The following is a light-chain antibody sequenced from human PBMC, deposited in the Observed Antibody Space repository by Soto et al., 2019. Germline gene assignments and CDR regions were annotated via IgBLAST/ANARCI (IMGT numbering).Light chain of an antibody. J-gene: IGLJ3*02. CDR1: NSDVGGYNY. V-gene: IGLV2-14*01. CDR2: EVS. CDR3: CSYTPNNTWV. Sequence: QSALTQPASVSGSPGQSITISCTGTNSDVGGYNYVSWYQQHPGKAPKLIINEVSDRPSGISTRFSASKSGNTASLTISGLQPEDEADYYCCSYTPNNTWVFGGGTQLTVL.